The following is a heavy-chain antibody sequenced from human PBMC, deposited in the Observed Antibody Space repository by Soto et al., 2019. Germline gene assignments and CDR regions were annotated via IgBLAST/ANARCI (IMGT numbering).Heavy chain of an antibody. Sequence: EVQLVESGGGLVQPGGSLRLSCAASGFTFSSCWMHWVRQAPGKGLVWVSRINSDGSTTSYTDSVKGRFTISRDNAKNTLYLQMNSLRAEDTAVDYCARVGYGSGSYHFDYWGQGTLVTVSS. CDR2: INSDGSTT. D-gene: IGHD3-10*01. V-gene: IGHV3-74*01. CDR3: ARVGYGSGSYHFDY. CDR1: GFTFSSCW. J-gene: IGHJ4*02.